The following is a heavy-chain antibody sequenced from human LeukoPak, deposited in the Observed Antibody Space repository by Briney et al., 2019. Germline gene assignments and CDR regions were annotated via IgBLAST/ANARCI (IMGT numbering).Heavy chain of an antibody. D-gene: IGHD3-22*01. Sequence: GGSLRLSCAASGFTFSSYEMNWVRQAPGKGLEWVSYISSSGSTIYCADSVKGRFTISRDNAKNSLYLQMNSLRAEDTAVYYCARTQPTYDSKGQIFDYWGQGTLVTVSS. V-gene: IGHV3-48*03. CDR3: ARTQPTYDSKGQIFDY. CDR1: GFTFSSYE. J-gene: IGHJ4*02. CDR2: ISSSGSTI.